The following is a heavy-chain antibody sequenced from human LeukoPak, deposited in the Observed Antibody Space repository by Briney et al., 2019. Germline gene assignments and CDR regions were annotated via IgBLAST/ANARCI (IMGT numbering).Heavy chain of an antibody. CDR2: IIPLFGIV. Sequence: SVKVSCKASGGTFNNYAISWVRQAPGQGLERMGRIIPLFGIVNYAQNFQGRLTITADKSTSTAYMELRSLRSEDTAVYYCARDVFGYCSDTTCESNALDIWGQGTMVTVSS. V-gene: IGHV1-69*04. D-gene: IGHD2-15*01. J-gene: IGHJ3*02. CDR1: GGTFNNYA. CDR3: ARDVFGYCSDTTCESNALDI.